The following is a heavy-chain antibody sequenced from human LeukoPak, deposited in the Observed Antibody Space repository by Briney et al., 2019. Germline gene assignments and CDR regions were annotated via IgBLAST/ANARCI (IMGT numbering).Heavy chain of an antibody. Sequence: SETLSLTCTVSGGSISSYYWSWIRQPPGKGLEWIGYIYYSGSTNYNPSLKSRVAISVDTSKNQFSLKLSSVTAADTAVYYCARMVAGYSSGWYLAYYYYMDVWGKGTTVTISS. CDR1: GGSISSYY. D-gene: IGHD6-19*01. J-gene: IGHJ6*03. CDR2: IYYSGST. V-gene: IGHV4-59*01. CDR3: ARMVAGYSSGWYLAYYYYMDV.